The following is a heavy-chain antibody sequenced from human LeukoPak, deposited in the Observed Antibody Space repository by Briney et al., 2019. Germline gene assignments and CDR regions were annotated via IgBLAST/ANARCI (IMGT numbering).Heavy chain of an antibody. CDR1: GGSFSGYY. CDR3: ARSLITFGGVRY. V-gene: IGHV4-34*01. CDR2: INHSGST. J-gene: IGHJ4*02. Sequence: SETLSLTCAVYGGSFSGYYWSWIRQPPGKGLEWIGEINHSGSTNYNPSLQSRVTISVDTSKNQFSLKLSSVTAADTAVYYCARSLITFGGVRYWGQGTLVTVSS. D-gene: IGHD3-16*01.